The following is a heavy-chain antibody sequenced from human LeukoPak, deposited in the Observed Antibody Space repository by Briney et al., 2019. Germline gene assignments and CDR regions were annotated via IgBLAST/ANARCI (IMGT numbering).Heavy chain of an antibody. D-gene: IGHD5-12*01. CDR2: INSDGSSA. J-gene: IGHJ4*02. Sequence: PGGSLRLSCAASEFTFSSHWMHWVRQAPGKGLVWVSYINSDGSSATYADYVKGRFTISRDNAKNMLYLQMNSLRAEDTAVYYCARDGSLPDYWGQGTLVTVYS. CDR3: ARDGSLPDY. CDR1: EFTFSSHW. V-gene: IGHV3-74*01.